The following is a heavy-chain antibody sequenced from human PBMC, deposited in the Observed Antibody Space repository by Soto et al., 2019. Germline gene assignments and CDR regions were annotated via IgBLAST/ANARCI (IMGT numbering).Heavy chain of an antibody. V-gene: IGHV3-30*18. Sequence: PGGSLRLSCAASGFTFSSYGMHWVRQAPGKGLEWVAVISYDGSNKYYADSVKGRFIISRDNSKNTLYLQMNSLRAEDTAVYYCAKDNSYGYIYWGQGTLVTVSS. CDR1: GFTFSSYG. CDR2: ISYDGSNK. D-gene: IGHD3-16*01. CDR3: AKDNSYGYIY. J-gene: IGHJ4*02.